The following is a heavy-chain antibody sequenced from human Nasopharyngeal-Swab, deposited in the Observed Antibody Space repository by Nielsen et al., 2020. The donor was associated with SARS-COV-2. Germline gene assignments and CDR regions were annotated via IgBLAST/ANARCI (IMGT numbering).Heavy chain of an antibody. V-gene: IGHV5-51*01. CDR2: IYPGDSDT. J-gene: IGHJ4*02. CDR1: GYIFSNYW. Sequence: GESLKISCKGSGYIFSNYWNGWVRQMPGKGLEWVGIIYPGDSDTRYSPSFQGQVTISADKSISTTYLQWSSLKASDTAMYYCARLLLSKYFDYWGQGTLVTVSS. CDR3: ARLLLSKYFDY.